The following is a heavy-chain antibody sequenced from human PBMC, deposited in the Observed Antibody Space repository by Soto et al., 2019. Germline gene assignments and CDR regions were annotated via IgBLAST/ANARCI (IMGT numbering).Heavy chain of an antibody. CDR2: INPAGGAT. CDR1: GYTFTSYY. Sequence: ASVKVSCKASGYTFTSYYLHWVRQTPGQGPEWMGRINPAGGATNYAQKFQARVTMTADTSTNTFHMELGGLKSEDTAVYYCARDKPYGNRGPYYFDYWGQGTQVTVSS. J-gene: IGHJ4*02. V-gene: IGHV1-46*01. CDR3: ARDKPYGNRGPYYFDY. D-gene: IGHD3-10*01.